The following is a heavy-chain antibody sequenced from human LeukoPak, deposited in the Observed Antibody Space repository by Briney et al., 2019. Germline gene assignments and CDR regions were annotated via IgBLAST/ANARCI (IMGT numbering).Heavy chain of an antibody. V-gene: IGHV5-10-1*01. CDR1: GYRFTSYW. Sequence: PGESLKISCKGSGYRFTSYWISWVRQMPGKGLEWMGRIDPSDSYTNYSPSFQGHLTISADKSISTAYLQWSSLKASDTATYYCARHQLLGPCFKGVCSDAFDIWGQATLLTVSS. CDR2: IDPSDSYT. CDR3: ARHQLLGPCFKGVCSDAFDI. J-gene: IGHJ3*02. D-gene: IGHD2-8*01.